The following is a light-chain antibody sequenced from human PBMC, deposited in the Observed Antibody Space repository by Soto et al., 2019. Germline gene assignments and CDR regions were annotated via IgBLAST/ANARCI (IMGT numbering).Light chain of an antibody. CDR1: SSNIGSNY. CDR3: AASDDSRRGFVV. Sequence: QSVLTQPPSASGTPGQRVTISCSGSSSNIGSNYVYWYQQLPGTAPKLLIYRNNQRPPAVPDQFSCSTYGTSASLVISGLRSEDEAADYCAASDDSRRGFVVFGGGTKVTVL. J-gene: IGLJ2*01. V-gene: IGLV1-47*01. CDR2: RNN.